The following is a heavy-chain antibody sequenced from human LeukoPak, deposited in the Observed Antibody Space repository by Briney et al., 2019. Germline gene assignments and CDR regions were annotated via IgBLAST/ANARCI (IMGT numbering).Heavy chain of an antibody. Sequence: TLSLTCTVSGDSISGYYWSWIRQPPGKGLEWIGYISYSGSSNYNPSLKSRVTISVDTSKNQFSLRLTSLTAADTAVYYCARDRRGIVAGAIWGQGTMVMVSS. CDR1: GDSISGYY. J-gene: IGHJ3*02. D-gene: IGHD3-22*01. CDR3: ARDRRGIVAGAI. V-gene: IGHV4-59*01. CDR2: ISYSGSS.